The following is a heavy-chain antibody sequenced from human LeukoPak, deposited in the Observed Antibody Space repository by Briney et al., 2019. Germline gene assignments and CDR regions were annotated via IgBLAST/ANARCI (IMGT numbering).Heavy chain of an antibody. CDR2: ISAYNGNT. CDR3: ARVGSWIQLWSNWFDP. Sequence: ASVKVSCKASGYTFTSYGISWVRQAPGQGLEWMGWISAYNGNTNYAQKLQGRVTMTTDTSTSTAYMELRSLRSDDTAVYYCARVGSWIQLWSNWFDPWGQGTLVTVSS. J-gene: IGHJ5*02. CDR1: GYTFTSYG. V-gene: IGHV1-18*01. D-gene: IGHD5-18*01.